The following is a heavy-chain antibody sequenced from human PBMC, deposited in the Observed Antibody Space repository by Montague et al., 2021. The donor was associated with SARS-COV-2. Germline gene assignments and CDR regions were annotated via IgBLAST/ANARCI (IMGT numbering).Heavy chain of an antibody. V-gene: IGHV4-4*02. J-gene: IGHJ5*02. Sequence: SETLSLTCAVSGGSISSGTWWTWVRQPPGKGLEWIGEISHSGGINYNPSLKSRVTNSVDKSKNQFSLNLNSVTAADTAVYYCARLSSDIGGYFWFDPWGQGTLVSVSS. D-gene: IGHD1-26*01. CDR2: ISHSGGI. CDR3: ARLSSDIGGYFWFDP. CDR1: GGSISSGTW.